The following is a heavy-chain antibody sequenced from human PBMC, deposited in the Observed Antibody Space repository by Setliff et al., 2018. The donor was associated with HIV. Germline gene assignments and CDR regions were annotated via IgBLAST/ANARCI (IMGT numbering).Heavy chain of an antibody. V-gene: IGHV4-59*04. J-gene: IGHJ5*02. CDR1: GGSISSYY. D-gene: IGHD3-10*01. CDR2: IYSSGST. Sequence: PSETLSLTCTVSGGSISSYYWNWIRQHPGKGLEWIGYIYSSGSTYYNPSLQSRVSMSVDTSKNQFSLKLTSVTAADTAVYYCARGTMVRGVIIVAWNWFDPWGQGTLVTVSS. CDR3: ARGTMVRGVIIVAWNWFDP.